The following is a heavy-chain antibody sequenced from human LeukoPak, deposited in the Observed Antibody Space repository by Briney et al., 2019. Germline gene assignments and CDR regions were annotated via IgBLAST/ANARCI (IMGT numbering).Heavy chain of an antibody. Sequence: SETLSLTCTVSGGSISSYYWSWLRQPAGKGLEWIGRIYTSGSTNYNPSLKSRVTMSVDTSKNQFSLKLSSVTAADTAVYYCARWATVDTAMDPGYFDYWGQGTLVTVSS. D-gene: IGHD5-18*01. V-gene: IGHV4-4*07. CDR1: GGSISSYY. CDR2: IYTSGST. CDR3: ARWATVDTAMDPGYFDY. J-gene: IGHJ4*02.